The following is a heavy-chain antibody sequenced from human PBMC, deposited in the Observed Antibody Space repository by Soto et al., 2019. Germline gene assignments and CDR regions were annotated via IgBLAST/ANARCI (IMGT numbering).Heavy chain of an antibody. V-gene: IGHV4-59*08. Sequence: SETLSLTCTVSGGSISSYYWSWIRQPPGKGLEWIGYIYYSGSTNYNPSLKSRVTISVDTSKNQFSLKLSSVTAADTAVYYCAKQTYYYDSSGYLINAFDIWGQGTMVTVSS. CDR3: AKQTYYYDSSGYLINAFDI. J-gene: IGHJ3*02. CDR1: GGSISSYY. D-gene: IGHD3-22*01. CDR2: IYYSGST.